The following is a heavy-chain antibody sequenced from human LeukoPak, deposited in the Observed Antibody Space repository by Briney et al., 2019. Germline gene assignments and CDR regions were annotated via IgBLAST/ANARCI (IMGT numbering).Heavy chain of an antibody. CDR3: ARHLHVWTTYYIDV. V-gene: IGHV4-4*02. CDR2: IHHSGST. Sequence: KPSGTLSLTCTVSGGSIGSNDWWSWVRQAPGKGLEWIGEIHHSGSTVYNPSLQSRVTILLDKSRNQFSLNLSSVTAADTAVYHCARHLHVWTTYYIDVWGKGTTVTVSS. J-gene: IGHJ6*03. D-gene: IGHD3/OR15-3a*01. CDR1: GGSIGSNDW.